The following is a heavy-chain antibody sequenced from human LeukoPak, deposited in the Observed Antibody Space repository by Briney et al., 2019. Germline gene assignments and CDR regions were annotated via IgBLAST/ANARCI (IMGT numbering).Heavy chain of an antibody. CDR2: IYHSGST. V-gene: IGHV4-30-2*01. Sequence: SETLSLTCTVSGGSISSGGYYWSWIRQPPGKGLEWIGYIYHSGSTYYNPSLKSRVTISVDRSKNQFSLKLSSVTAADTAVYYCARDFNENYYYYGMDVWGQGTTVTVSS. J-gene: IGHJ6*02. D-gene: IGHD1-1*01. CDR1: GGSISSGGYY. CDR3: ARDFNENYYYYGMDV.